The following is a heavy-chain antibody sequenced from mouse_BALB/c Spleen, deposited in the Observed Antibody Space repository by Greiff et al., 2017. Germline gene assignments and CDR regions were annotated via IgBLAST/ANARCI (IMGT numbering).Heavy chain of an antibody. D-gene: IGHD2-14*01. CDR2: ISSGSSTI. CDR1: GFTFSSFG. J-gene: IGHJ3*01. CDR3: ARSDYRYAFAY. V-gene: IGHV5-17*02. Sequence: EVMLVESGGGLVQPGGSRKLSCAASGFTFSSFGMHWVRQAPEKGLEWVAYISSGSSTIYYADTVKGRFTISRDNPKNTLFLQMTSLRSEDTAMYYCARSDYRYAFAYWGQGTLVTVSA.